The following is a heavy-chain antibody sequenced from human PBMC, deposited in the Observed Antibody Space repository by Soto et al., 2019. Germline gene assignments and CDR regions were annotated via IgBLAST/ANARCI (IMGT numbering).Heavy chain of an antibody. Sequence: GGSLRLSCAASGFTFSTYAMNWVRQAPGKGLEWVSAISGSGGSTYYADSVKGRFTISRDNSKNTLYLQMNSLRAEDTALYYCAKGATSSWYGGHFDCWGQGTLVTVSS. CDR3: AKGATSSWYGGHFDC. V-gene: IGHV3-23*01. CDR1: GFTFSTYA. J-gene: IGHJ4*02. D-gene: IGHD6-13*01. CDR2: ISGSGGST.